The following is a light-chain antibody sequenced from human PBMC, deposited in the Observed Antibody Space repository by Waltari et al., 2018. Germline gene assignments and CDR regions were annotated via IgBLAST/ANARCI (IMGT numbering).Light chain of an antibody. V-gene: IGLV1-44*01. J-gene: IGLJ3*02. CDR2: RND. Sequence: QSVLTQPPSASGTPGQRVTISCSGTRANLGPNVVNRYQQVPGPAPKLLIYRNDLRPSGVPDRFSASKSGTSASLAISGLQSEDEAEYYCASWDDSLNGHWVFGGGTKVTVL. CDR3: ASWDDSLNGHWV. CDR1: RANLGPNV.